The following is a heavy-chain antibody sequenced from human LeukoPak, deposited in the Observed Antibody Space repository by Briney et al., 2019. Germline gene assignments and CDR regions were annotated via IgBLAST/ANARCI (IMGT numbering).Heavy chain of an antibody. D-gene: IGHD6-19*01. J-gene: IGHJ3*02. CDR3: ARDTRYSSGPDAFDI. V-gene: IGHV1-18*01. CDR2: ISAYNGNT. CDR1: GYTFTSYG. Sequence: ASVKVSCKASGYTFTSYGISWVRQAPGLGLEWMGWISAYNGNTNYAQKLQGRVTMTTDTSTSTAYMELRSLRSDDTAVYYCARDTRYSSGPDAFDIWGQGTMVAVSS.